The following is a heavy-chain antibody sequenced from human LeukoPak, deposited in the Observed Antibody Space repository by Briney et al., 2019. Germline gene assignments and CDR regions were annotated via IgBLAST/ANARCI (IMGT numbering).Heavy chain of an antibody. CDR3: ARSTEYSWDY. CDR1: GGSISSYY. D-gene: IGHD2-21*01. CDR2: IYTSGST. V-gene: IGHV4-4*09. Sequence: SETLSLTCTVSGGSISSYYWSWIRQPPGKGLEWIGYIYTSGSTNYNPSLKSRVTISVDTSKNQFSLKLSSVTAADTAVYYCARSTEYSWDYWGQGTLVTVS. J-gene: IGHJ4*02.